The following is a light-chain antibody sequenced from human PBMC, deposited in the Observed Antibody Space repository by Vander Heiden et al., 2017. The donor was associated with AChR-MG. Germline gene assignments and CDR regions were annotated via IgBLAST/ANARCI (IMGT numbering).Light chain of an antibody. CDR2: WAS. CDR3: T. V-gene: IGKV4-1*01. CDR1: QSVLYSSNNKNY. J-gene: IGKJ3*01. Sequence: DIVMTQSPDSLAVSLGERATINCKSSQSVLYSSNNKNYLAWYQQKPGQPPKLLIYWASTRESGVPDRVSGSGSGTDFTLTISSLQAEDVAVFGNTFGPGTKVDIK.